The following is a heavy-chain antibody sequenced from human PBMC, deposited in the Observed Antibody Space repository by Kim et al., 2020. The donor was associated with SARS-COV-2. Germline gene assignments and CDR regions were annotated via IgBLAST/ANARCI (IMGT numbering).Heavy chain of an antibody. CDR3: VKDVGLGSAGVTTSAEL. V-gene: IGHV3-23*01. D-gene: IGHD3-10*01. Sequence: GGSLRLSCAASGFTFREFAMSWVRQAPGKGLEWVSSMSGSGRRTRYADSVRGRFTVSRDNSRNTLYLQMTSLRAEDTAVYYGVKDVGLGSAGVTTSAELWGQGTLVTVSS. CDR2: MSGSGRRT. CDR1: GFTFREFA. J-gene: IGHJ4*02.